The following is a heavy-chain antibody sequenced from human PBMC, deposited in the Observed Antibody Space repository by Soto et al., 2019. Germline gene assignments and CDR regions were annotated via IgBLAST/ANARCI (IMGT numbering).Heavy chain of an antibody. J-gene: IGHJ5*02. V-gene: IGHV3-23*01. CDR1: GFTFSSYA. CDR2: ISGSGCST. CDR3: GKGGSRFDP. Sequence: GSVRLSCAASGFTFSSYAMSWVRQSPGKGLEWVSSISGSGCSTYYADSVTVRFTISRYNSKHTLYLQMNSPTYQDKAVYYCGKGGSRFDPWGQGTLVTVSS.